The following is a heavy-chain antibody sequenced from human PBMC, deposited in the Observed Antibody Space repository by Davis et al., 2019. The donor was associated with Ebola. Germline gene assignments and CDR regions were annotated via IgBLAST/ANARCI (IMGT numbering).Heavy chain of an antibody. CDR1: GFTFSSYS. Sequence: GGSLRLSCAASGFTFSSYSMNWVRQAPGKGLEWVSSISSSSGFIYYADSVKGRFTISRDNAKNSLYLQMNSLRVEDTAVYYCARVPRPQGAFDIWGQGTMVTVSS. CDR2: ISSSSGFI. J-gene: IGHJ3*02. CDR3: ARVPRPQGAFDI. V-gene: IGHV3-21*01.